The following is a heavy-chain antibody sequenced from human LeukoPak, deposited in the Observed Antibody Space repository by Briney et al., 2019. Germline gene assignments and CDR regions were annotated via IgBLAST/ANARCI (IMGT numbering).Heavy chain of an antibody. CDR2: IYSGGST. Sequence: GGSLRLSCAASGFTVSSNYMSWVRQAPGKGLEWGSVIYSGGSTYYADSVKGRFTISRHNSKNTLYLQMNSLRAEDAAVYYCATIVATIRGYGTWYYFDYWGQGTLVTVSS. V-gene: IGHV3-53*04. CDR1: GFTVSSNY. J-gene: IGHJ4*02. D-gene: IGHD5-12*01. CDR3: ATIVATIRGYGTWYYFDY.